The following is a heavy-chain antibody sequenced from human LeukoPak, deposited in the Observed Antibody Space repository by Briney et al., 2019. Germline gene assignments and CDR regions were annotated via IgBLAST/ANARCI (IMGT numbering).Heavy chain of an antibody. J-gene: IGHJ4*02. V-gene: IGHV3-30*03. CDR2: ISYDGSNK. Sequence: PGGSLRLSCAASGFTFSTYGMHWVRQAPGKGLEWVAVISYDGSNKYYADSVKGRFTISRDNSKNTLYLQMNSLRAEDTGVYYCARGGSSSSWYWYYWGQGTLVTVSS. D-gene: IGHD6-13*01. CDR3: ARGGSSSSWYWYY. CDR1: GFTFSTYG.